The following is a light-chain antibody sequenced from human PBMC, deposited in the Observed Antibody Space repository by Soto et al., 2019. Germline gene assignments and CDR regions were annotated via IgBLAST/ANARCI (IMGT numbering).Light chain of an antibody. CDR1: SSNIGAGYD. J-gene: IGLJ1*01. CDR2: GTT. Sequence: QSVLTQPPSVSVAPGQRVTISCTGSSSNIGAGYDVHWYQQLPGTAPKLIIYGTTNRPSGVPDRFSGSKSGTSASLAINGLQAEDEADYYCQSYGGTLSGSYVFGIGTKVTVL. V-gene: IGLV1-40*01. CDR3: QSYGGTLSGSYV.